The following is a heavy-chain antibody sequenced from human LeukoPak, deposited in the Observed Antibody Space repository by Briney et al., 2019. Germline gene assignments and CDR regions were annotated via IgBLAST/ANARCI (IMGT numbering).Heavy chain of an antibody. CDR3: ARGSEAYDYVWGSYAS. V-gene: IGHV1-69*01. CDR2: IPIFGTA. D-gene: IGHD3-16*01. Sequence: IPIFGTANYAQKFQGRVTITADESTSTAYMELSSLRSEDTAVYYCARGSEAYDYVWGSYASWGQGTLVTVSS. J-gene: IGHJ4*02.